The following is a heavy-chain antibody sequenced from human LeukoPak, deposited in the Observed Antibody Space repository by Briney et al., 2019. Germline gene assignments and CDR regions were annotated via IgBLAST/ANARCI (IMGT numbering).Heavy chain of an antibody. CDR2: IWFDGGVE. Sequence: GGSLRLSCAAYAFTFSTYAMQWVRQPPGKGREWGAVIWFDGGVEYYADSVNGRFTISRDNSKNTLYLQMNSLRADDTAVYYCARDRGGNWVDALEIWGQGTMVTVSS. V-gene: IGHV3-33*01. D-gene: IGHD1-1*01. J-gene: IGHJ3*02. CDR3: ARDRGGNWVDALEI. CDR1: AFTFSTYA.